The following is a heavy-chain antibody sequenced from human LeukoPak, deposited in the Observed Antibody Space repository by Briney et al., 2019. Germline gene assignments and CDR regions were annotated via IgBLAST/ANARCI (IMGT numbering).Heavy chain of an antibody. CDR3: ARGPVRLARPYDY. D-gene: IGHD3-9*01. Sequence: GSLRLSCAASGFTFSSYAMSWVRQAPGKGLEWIGEINHTGSTNYNPSFKSRVTMSADTPKNQLSLNLTSVTAADTAVYHCARGPVRLARPYDYWGQGTLVTVSS. CDR1: GFTFSSYA. V-gene: IGHV4-34*01. CDR2: INHTGST. J-gene: IGHJ4*02.